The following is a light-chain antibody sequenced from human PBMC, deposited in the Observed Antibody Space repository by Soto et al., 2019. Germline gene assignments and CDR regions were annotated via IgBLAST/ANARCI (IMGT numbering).Light chain of an antibody. CDR1: SSDVGGYNF. Sequence: QSVLTQPRSVSGSPGQSVTISCTGTSSDVGGYNFVSWYQQLPGKVPKLMIYDVTKRPSGVPDRFSGSKSGNTASLTISGLQAEDEADYYCSSHAGTYPGVFGGGTKLTVL. CDR3: SSHAGTYPGV. J-gene: IGLJ3*02. V-gene: IGLV2-11*01. CDR2: DVT.